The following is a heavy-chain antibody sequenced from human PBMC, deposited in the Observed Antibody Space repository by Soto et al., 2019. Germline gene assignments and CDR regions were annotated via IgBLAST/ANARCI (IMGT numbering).Heavy chain of an antibody. CDR1: GGSISSSSYY. CDR2: IYYSGST. Sequence: QLQLQESGPGLVKPSETLSLTCTVSGGSISSSSYYWGWIRQPPGKGLEWIGSIYYSGSTYYNPSLKRRVPISVDTSKTQFSLKLSSVTAADPAVYYCARHTPAISISDHWGQGTLVTVSS. CDR3: ARHTPAISISDH. J-gene: IGHJ4*02. V-gene: IGHV4-39*01. D-gene: IGHD2-15*01.